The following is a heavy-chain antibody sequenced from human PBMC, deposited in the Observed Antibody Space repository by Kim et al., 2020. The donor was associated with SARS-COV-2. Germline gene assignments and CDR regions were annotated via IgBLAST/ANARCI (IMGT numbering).Heavy chain of an antibody. CDR1: GGSVSSGSYY. J-gene: IGHJ6*02. CDR3: ARAVGYCSGGSGRHYYYYGMDV. V-gene: IGHV4-61*01. Sequence: SETLSLTCTVSGGSVSSGSYYWSWIRQPPGKGLEWIGYIYYSGSTNYNPSLKSRVTISVDTSKNQFSLKLSSVTAADTAVYYCARAVGYCSGGSGRHYYYYGMDVWGQGTTVTVSS. CDR2: IYYSGST. D-gene: IGHD2-15*01.